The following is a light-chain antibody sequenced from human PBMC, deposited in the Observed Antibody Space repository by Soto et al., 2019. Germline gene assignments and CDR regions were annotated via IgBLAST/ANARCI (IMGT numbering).Light chain of an antibody. Sequence: QSALTQPASVSGSPGQSITISCTGTSSDVGSYNLVSWYQQHPGKAPKLMISEVDKRPSGVSNRFSGSKSGNTASLTISGLQAEDEADYYCSSYTSSSTPVVFGGGTKVTVL. V-gene: IGLV2-14*02. CDR2: EVD. CDR3: SSYTSSSTPVV. CDR1: SSDVGSYNL. J-gene: IGLJ2*01.